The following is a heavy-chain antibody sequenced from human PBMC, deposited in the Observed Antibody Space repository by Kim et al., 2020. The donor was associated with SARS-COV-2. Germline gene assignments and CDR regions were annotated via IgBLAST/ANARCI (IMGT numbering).Heavy chain of an antibody. J-gene: IGHJ3*02. CDR2: IYYSGST. Sequence: SETLSLTCTVSGGSISSYYWSWIRQPPGKGLEWIGYIYYSGSTNYNPSLKSRVTISVDTSKNQFSLKLSSVTAADTAVYYCARRNGRDILTSDAFDIWGQGTMDTVSS. D-gene: IGHD3-9*01. CDR1: GGSISSYY. CDR3: ARRNGRDILTSDAFDI. V-gene: IGHV4-59*01.